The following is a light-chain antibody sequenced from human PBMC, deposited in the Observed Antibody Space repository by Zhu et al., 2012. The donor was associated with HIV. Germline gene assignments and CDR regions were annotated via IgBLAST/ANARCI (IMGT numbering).Light chain of an antibody. CDR1: QSIRSN. V-gene: IGKV3-15*01. CDR2: GAS. J-gene: IGKJ4*01. CDR3: QQYNNWPPLT. Sequence: EIVMTQSPATLSVSPGERATLSCRASQSIRSNLAWYQQKPGQAPRLLIYGASTRATGIPDRFSGSGSETEFTLIISSLQSEDFAVYYCQQYNNWPPLTFGGGTRVEIK.